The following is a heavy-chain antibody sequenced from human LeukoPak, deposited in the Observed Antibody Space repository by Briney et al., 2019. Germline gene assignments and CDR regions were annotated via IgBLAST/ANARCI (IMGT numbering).Heavy chain of an antibody. CDR3: ARDRNTDFWSGYYTNYFDY. J-gene: IGHJ4*02. CDR2: IKQDGSEK. CDR1: GFIFSNYW. V-gene: IGHV3-7*01. D-gene: IGHD3-3*01. Sequence: GETLRLSCAASGFIFSNYWMTWVRHAPGKGLEWVATIKQDGSEKYYVDSVKGRFTISRDNAKNSLSLQMSSLRAEDTAVYYCARDRNTDFWSGYYTNYFDYWGQGTLVIVSS.